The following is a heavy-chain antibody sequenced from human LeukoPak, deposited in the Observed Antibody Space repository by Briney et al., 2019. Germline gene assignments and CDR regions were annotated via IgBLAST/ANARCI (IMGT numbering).Heavy chain of an antibody. CDR3: MVQVVTAATDY. CDR1: GYTFTGDQ. J-gene: IGHJ4*02. V-gene: IGHV1-2*07. CDR2: INPETGDT. Sequence: ASVKVSCKASGYTFTGDQIHWLRQAPGQGLEWMGLINPETGDTIYAHNFHGRVTLTRDTSVTTSYMELSRLRSDDTAVYYCMVQVVTAATDYWGQGTLVTVSS. D-gene: IGHD2-21*02.